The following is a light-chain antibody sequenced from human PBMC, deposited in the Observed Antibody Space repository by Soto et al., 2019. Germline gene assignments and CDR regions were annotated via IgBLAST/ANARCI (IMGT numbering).Light chain of an antibody. CDR2: EVH. CDR3: ISYIPITSPHWV. J-gene: IGLJ3*02. CDR1: NSDVGGYDR. Sequence: QSALTQPASVSGSPGQSITISCTGTNSDVGGYDRVSWYQHHPGKAPKLLIFEVHNRPSGISDRFSGSKSGDTASLTISGLQAEDEADYYGISYIPITSPHWVFGGGTKLTVL. V-gene: IGLV2-14*01.